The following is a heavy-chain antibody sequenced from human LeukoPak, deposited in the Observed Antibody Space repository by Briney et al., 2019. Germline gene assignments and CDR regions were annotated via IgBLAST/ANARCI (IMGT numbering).Heavy chain of an antibody. CDR3: ARHSDWSIDS. CDR2: VYNSGDT. Sequence: SETLSLTCTVSGGSISNYYWTWIRQPPGKGLEWIGHVYNSGDTDYNPSLESRVTISVDTSKKQFSLNLTSVTAADTAIYYCARHSDWSIDSWGQGTLVTVSS. CDR1: GGSISNYY. V-gene: IGHV4-59*08. J-gene: IGHJ4*02. D-gene: IGHD3-9*01.